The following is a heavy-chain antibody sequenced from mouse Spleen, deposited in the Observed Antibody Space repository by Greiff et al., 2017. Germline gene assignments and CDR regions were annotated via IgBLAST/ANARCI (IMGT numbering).Heavy chain of an antibody. Sequence: DVKLVESGGGLVKLGGSLKLSCAASGFTFSSYAMSWVRQTPEKRLEWVATISSGGGNTYYPDSVKGRFTISRDNAKNTLYLQMSSLKSEDTAMYYCARQGRYGNYFYWYFDVWGAGTTVTVSS. CDR1: GFTFSSYA. V-gene: IGHV5-9*04. J-gene: IGHJ1*01. CDR3: ARQGRYGNYFYWYFDV. CDR2: ISSGGGNT. D-gene: IGHD2-10*02.